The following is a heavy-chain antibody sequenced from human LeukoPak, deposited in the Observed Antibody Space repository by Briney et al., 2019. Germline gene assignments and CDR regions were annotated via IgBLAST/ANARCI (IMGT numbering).Heavy chain of an antibody. CDR2: LGAYDGNT. CDR1: GYTFSSYG. V-gene: IGHV1-18*01. J-gene: IGHJ4*02. CDR3: ARDSKVAAGSGFDY. D-gene: IGHD6-13*01. Sequence: ASVKVSCKASGYTFSSYGISWVRQAPGQGPEWMGWLGAYDGNTNYAQNVQGRVTLTTDTSTSTAYMELRSLRSDDTAFYYCARDSKVAAGSGFDYWGQGTLVTVSS.